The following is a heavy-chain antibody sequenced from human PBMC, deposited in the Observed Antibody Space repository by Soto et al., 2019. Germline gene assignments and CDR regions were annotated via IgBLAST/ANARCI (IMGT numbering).Heavy chain of an antibody. CDR1: GGSISSSSYY. CDR3: ARGRATMVRGVIPYYYYGMDV. V-gene: IGHV4-39*07. Sequence: PSETLSLTCTVSGGSISSSSYYWGWIRQPPGKGLEWIGEINHSGSTNYNPSLKGRATISVDTSKNQFSLKLSSVTAADTAVYYCARGRATMVRGVIPYYYYGMDVWGQGTTVTVSS. CDR2: INHSGST. D-gene: IGHD3-10*01. J-gene: IGHJ6*02.